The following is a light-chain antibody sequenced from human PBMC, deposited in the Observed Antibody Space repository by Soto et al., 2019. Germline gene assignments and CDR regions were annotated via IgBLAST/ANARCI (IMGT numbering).Light chain of an antibody. CDR3: QQSNDLVS. Sequence: DIQMTQSPSSLSASVGDRVTITCQASQDINNYLNWYQQKPGKAPKLLIFDASTLKTGVPSRFSGSGSGTDFSFTISSLQPEDIATYYCQQSNDLVSFGQGTRLEI. J-gene: IGKJ5*01. CDR2: DAS. V-gene: IGKV1-33*01. CDR1: QDINNY.